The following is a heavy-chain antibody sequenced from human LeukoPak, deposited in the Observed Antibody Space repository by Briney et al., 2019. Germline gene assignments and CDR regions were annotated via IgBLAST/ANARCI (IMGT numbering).Heavy chain of an antibody. CDR2: IYSGGST. Sequence: PGGSLRLSCAASGFTFSSYAMSWVRQAPGKGLEWVSVIYSGGSTYYADSVKGRFTISRDNSKNTLYLQMNSLRAEDTAVYYCASTGYSYGPLRYWGQGTLVTVSS. D-gene: IGHD5-18*01. CDR1: GFTFSSYA. CDR3: ASTGYSYGPLRY. J-gene: IGHJ4*02. V-gene: IGHV3-66*01.